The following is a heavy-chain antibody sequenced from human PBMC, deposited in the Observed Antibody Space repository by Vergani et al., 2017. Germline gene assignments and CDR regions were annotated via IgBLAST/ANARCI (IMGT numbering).Heavy chain of an antibody. D-gene: IGHD2-8*01. Sequence: VESGGGLVQPGGSLRLSCSPSGFIFSAYWMSWVRKAPGKGLEWVANIISRGTKTDYLPSLGARFSISRDNTQRSLLLLMYNLRVEDAARYYCARAGVRAGFDFWGQGTLVTVSS. CDR2: IISRGTKT. V-gene: IGHV3-7*03. J-gene: IGHJ4*02. CDR1: GFIFSAYW. CDR3: ARAGVRAGFDF.